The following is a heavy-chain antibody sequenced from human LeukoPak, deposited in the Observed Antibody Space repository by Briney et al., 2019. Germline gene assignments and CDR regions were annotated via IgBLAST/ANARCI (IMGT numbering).Heavy chain of an antibody. CDR3: ARVSRELGFKVVRGGRGYYYGMDV. Sequence: GASVKVSCKASGYTFTSYVISWVRQAPGQGLEWMGWISAYNGNTNYAQKLQGRVTMTTDTSTSTAYMELRSLRSDDTAVYYCARVSRELGFKVVRGGRGYYYGMDVWGQGTTVTVSS. CDR2: ISAYNGNT. J-gene: IGHJ6*02. CDR1: GYTFTSYV. V-gene: IGHV1-18*01. D-gene: IGHD3-10*01.